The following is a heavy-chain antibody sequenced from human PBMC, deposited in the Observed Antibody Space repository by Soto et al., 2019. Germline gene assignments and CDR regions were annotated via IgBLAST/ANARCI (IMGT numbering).Heavy chain of an antibody. CDR1: GGSISSYY. V-gene: IGHV4-59*01. Sequence: QVQLQESGPGLVKPSETLSLTCTVSGGSISSYYWSWIRQPQGKGLEWIGYIYYSGSTNYNPSLKSRVTISVDTSKNQFSLKLSSVTAADTAVYYCAAIDPYYGMDVWGQGTTVTVSS. CDR3: AAIDPYYGMDV. J-gene: IGHJ6*02. CDR2: IYYSGST.